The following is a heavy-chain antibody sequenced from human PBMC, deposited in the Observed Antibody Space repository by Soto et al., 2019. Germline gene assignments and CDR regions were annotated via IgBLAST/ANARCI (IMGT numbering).Heavy chain of an antibody. V-gene: IGHV4-31*03. CDR1: GGTSISGGYC. J-gene: IGHJ5*02. Sequence: PLETHPLTSTVSGGTSISGGYCWSWIRKHPGKGLEWIGYIYYSGSTYYNPSLKSRVTISVDTSKNQFSLKLSSVTAADTAVYYCARNCWDFGSGYPNCFNPWGQGTRFTVSS. CDR3: ARNCWDFGSGYPNCFNP. D-gene: IGHD3-3*01. CDR2: IYYSGST.